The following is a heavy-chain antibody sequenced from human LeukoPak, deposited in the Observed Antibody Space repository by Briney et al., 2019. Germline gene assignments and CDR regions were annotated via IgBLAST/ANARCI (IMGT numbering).Heavy chain of an antibody. Sequence: SETLSLTCAVYGGSFSGYYWSWIRQPPGKGLEWIGEINHSGSTNYNPSLKSRVTISVDTSKNQFSLKLSSVTAADTAVYYCARGITTIPYYYYGMDVWGQGTTVTVSS. CDR2: INHSGST. J-gene: IGHJ6*02. D-gene: IGHD3-22*01. CDR3: ARGITTIPYYYYGMDV. V-gene: IGHV4-34*01. CDR1: GGSFSGYY.